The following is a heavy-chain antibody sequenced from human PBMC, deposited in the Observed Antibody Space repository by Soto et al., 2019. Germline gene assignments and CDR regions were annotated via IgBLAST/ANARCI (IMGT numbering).Heavy chain of an antibody. D-gene: IGHD4-17*01. CDR3: AKTNSVPRGHLYDY. J-gene: IGHJ4*01. V-gene: IGHV3-23*01. CDR1: GFTFSNYA. CDR2: ISENGGST. Sequence: GGSLRLSCAASGFTFSNYAMSWVRQAPGKGLEWVSAISENGGSTYYADSVKGRFTISRDNSKSALSLQMNSLRAEDTAVYYCAKTNSVPRGHLYDYWGRGSRVTV.